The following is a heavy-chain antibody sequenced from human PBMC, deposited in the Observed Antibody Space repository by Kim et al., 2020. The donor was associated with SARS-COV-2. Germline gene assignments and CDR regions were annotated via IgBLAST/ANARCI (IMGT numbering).Heavy chain of an antibody. D-gene: IGHD2-2*01. CDR2: IDANGEST. V-gene: IGHV3-23*05. CDR1: GFTFRAYA. Sequence: GGSLRLSCAASGFTFRAYAMTWVRQVAGKGLEWVASIDANGESTYYADSLKGRFTISRDNARDAVYLQMNSLRVEDMALYYCAKDAPVRPTSPLGFWGQGTEVPVPT. CDR3: AKDAPVRPTSPLGF. J-gene: IGHJ4*02.